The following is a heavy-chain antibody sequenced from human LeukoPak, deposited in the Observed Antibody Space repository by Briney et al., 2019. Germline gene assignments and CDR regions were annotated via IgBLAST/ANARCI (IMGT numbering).Heavy chain of an antibody. Sequence: GGSLRLSCAASGFTFSSYWMHWVRQAPGKGLEWVSYISSSGSTIYYADSVKGRFTISRDNAKNSLYLQMNSLRAEDTAVYYCASPRHSSSRELDYWGQGTLVTVSS. V-gene: IGHV3-48*04. CDR3: ASPRHSSSRELDY. D-gene: IGHD6-13*01. J-gene: IGHJ4*02. CDR2: ISSSGSTI. CDR1: GFTFSSYW.